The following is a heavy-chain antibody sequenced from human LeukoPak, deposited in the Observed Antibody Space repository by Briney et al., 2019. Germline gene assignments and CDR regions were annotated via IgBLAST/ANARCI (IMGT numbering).Heavy chain of an antibody. D-gene: IGHD2/OR15-2a*01. CDR2: ISGDGDAK. CDR1: GFSFSSYS. CDR3: ARDYVYAFDY. V-gene: IGHV3-48*01. J-gene: IGHJ4*02. Sequence: GSLRLSCAASGFSFSSYSINWVRKAPGKGLEWVAYISGDGDAKHYTNSVKGRFTISRDNAKNTLHLQMNSLRAEDRAVYLCARDYVYAFDYWGQGNLVTVSS.